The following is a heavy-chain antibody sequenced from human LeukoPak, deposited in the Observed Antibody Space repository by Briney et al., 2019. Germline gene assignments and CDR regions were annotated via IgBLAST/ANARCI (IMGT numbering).Heavy chain of an antibody. Sequence: ASVKVSCKSSGYTFSGHYMRWVRLAPGQGLEWMGWINPKSGGTKYAQQFQGRVTLTRDTSISTAYMELSSLRSDDTAVYYCARDSLGYCSGGSCYSGAFDIWGQGTMVTVSS. D-gene: IGHD2-15*01. CDR2: INPKSGGT. V-gene: IGHV1-2*02. CDR3: ARDSLGYCSGGSCYSGAFDI. J-gene: IGHJ3*02. CDR1: GYTFSGHY.